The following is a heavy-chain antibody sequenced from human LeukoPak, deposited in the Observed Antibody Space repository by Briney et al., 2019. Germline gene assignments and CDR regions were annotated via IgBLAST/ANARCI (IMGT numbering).Heavy chain of an antibody. CDR2: ITSTGGNT. CDR3: AKATGGANTPLHS. Sequence: GGSLRLSCAASGFTFNNYAITWVRQAPGKGLEWVSLITSTGGNTYYAGSVRGRFTISRVNSENTLYLQMNSLRAEDTAIYYCAKATGGANTPLHSWGQGTLVTVSS. D-gene: IGHD4/OR15-4a*01. J-gene: IGHJ4*02. CDR1: GFTFNNYA. V-gene: IGHV3-23*01.